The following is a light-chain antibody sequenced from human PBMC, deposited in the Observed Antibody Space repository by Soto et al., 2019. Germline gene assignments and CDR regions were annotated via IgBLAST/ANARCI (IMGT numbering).Light chain of an antibody. V-gene: IGLV1-44*01. CDR2: SNN. Sequence: QSVLTQPPSASGTPGQRVTISCSGSSSNIGSYTVNWYQQLPGTAAKLLIYSNNQPPTGVPNRFSGSKSGTSVSLAISGLQSEDEADYYCAAWDDSLNGVVFGGGTKLTVL. J-gene: IGLJ2*01. CDR3: AAWDDSLNGVV. CDR1: SSNIGSYT.